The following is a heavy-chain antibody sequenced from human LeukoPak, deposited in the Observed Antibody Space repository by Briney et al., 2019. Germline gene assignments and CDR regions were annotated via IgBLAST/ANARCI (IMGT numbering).Heavy chain of an antibody. Sequence: QSGGSLRLSCAASGFTVSNNFMNWVRQAPGKGLEWVSVIFDVGNTYYADSVKDRFTISRDNSKNTLYLQMNSLRVEDTAVYYCTRGAPAGGKLDSWGQGTLVTVSS. V-gene: IGHV3-66*01. CDR1: GFTVSNNF. CDR2: IFDVGNT. D-gene: IGHD4-23*01. J-gene: IGHJ4*02. CDR3: TRGAPAGGKLDS.